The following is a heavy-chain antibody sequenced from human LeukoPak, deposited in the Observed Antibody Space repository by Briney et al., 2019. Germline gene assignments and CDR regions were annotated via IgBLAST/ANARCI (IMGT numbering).Heavy chain of an antibody. J-gene: IGHJ4*02. V-gene: IGHV3-15*01. Sequence: GGSLRLSCVLSGLTFSDAWMSWVRQAPGKGLEWVGRIRNDRITDYAAPVQGRFSISRDNSKNTFCLQMNSLRTEDTGMYFCTWMATILTVDYWGQGTLVTVSS. CDR2: IRNDRIT. CDR1: GLTFSDAW. D-gene: IGHD5-12*01. CDR3: TWMATILTVDY.